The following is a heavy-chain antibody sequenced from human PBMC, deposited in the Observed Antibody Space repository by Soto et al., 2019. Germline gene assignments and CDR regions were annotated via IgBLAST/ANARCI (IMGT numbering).Heavy chain of an antibody. CDR2: VTHSGTA. CDR3: ARIHWAQSSLDY. D-gene: IGHD6-19*01. V-gene: IGHV4-30-2*01. Sequence: PSETQSLTCAVSGGSIDSGAFSLSWIRQPPGKGLEWIGYVTHSGTAYSIPSLNGRLTLSVDSSQTQFFLKLTSVTAADSAFYYCARIHWAQSSLDYWGRGILVTVSS. J-gene: IGHJ4*02. CDR1: GGSIDSGAFS.